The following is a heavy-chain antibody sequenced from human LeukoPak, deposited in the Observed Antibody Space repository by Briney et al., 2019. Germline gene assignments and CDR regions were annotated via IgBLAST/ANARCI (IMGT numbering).Heavy chain of an antibody. CDR2: INPNSGGT. CDR3: AREKAEGDFDY. CDR1: GYTFTGYY. J-gene: IGHJ4*02. V-gene: IGHV1-2*04. Sequence: ASVKVSCKASGYTFTGYYMHWVRQAPGQGLEWMGWINPNSGGTNYAQRFQGWATMTRDTSISTAYMELSRLRSDDTAVYYCAREKAEGDFDYWGQGTLVTVSS.